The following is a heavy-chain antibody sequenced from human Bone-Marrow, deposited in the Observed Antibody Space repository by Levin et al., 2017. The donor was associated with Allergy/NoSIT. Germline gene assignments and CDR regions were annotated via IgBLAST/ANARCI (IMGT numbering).Heavy chain of an antibody. Sequence: SCTVSGGSISSGGYHWSWTRQHAGKGLEWIGYIYYSGSTYYNPSLKSRAMISLDTSKNQFSLKVTSATAADAAVYYCAREDGSTFDSWGQGTLVTVSS. V-gene: IGHV4-31*03. CDR3: AREDGSTFDS. D-gene: IGHD5-24*01. CDR2: IYYSGST. J-gene: IGHJ4*02. CDR1: GGSISSGGYH.